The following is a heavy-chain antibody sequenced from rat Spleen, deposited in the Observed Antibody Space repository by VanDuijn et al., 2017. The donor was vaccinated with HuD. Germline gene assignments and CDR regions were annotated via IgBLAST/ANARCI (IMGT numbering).Heavy chain of an antibody. Sequence: EVQLVESGGGLVQPGRSMKLSCAASGFIVSTYDVAWVRQAPTKGLELVASISYEGSSTYYGDSVKGRFTISRDIAKSTLYLQMNGLRSEDTATYYCARPHFNNYVMDAWGQGASVTVSS. CDR2: ISYEGSST. CDR1: GFIVSTYD. V-gene: IGHV5-22*01. CDR3: ARPHFNNYVMDA. J-gene: IGHJ4*01. D-gene: IGHD1-3*01.